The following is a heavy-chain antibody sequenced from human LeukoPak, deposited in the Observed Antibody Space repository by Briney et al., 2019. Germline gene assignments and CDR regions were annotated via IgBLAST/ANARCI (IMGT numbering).Heavy chain of an antibody. D-gene: IGHD3-22*01. Sequence: ASVKVSCKDSGYTFTGYYMHWGRQAPEQGLGWVGWINTNRGGTNNAQKFQGRVTMTRDTSLSTAYIGLSRLRSDDTAVYYWARELLPTYYYDSSGYYPRDVWGQGTLVTVSS. CDR3: ARELLPTYYYDSSGYYPRDV. CDR2: INTNRGGT. J-gene: IGHJ4*02. CDR1: GYTFTGYY. V-gene: IGHV1-2*02.